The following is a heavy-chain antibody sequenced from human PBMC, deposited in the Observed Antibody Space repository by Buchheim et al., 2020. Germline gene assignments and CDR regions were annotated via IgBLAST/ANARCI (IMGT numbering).Heavy chain of an antibody. CDR3: ATYQAGRGGQGY. CDR1: GASISSGGYH. V-gene: IGHV4-31*03. J-gene: IGHJ4*02. Sequence: QMQLQESGPGLVKPSQPLSLTCTVSGASISSGGYHWSWIRQHPGKGLEWIGYINSDGSTHSNPSLKSRITISVDTSQNHFSLRLSSVAAADTAVYYCATYQAGRGGQGYWGQGTL. CDR2: INSDGST. D-gene: IGHD1-14*01.